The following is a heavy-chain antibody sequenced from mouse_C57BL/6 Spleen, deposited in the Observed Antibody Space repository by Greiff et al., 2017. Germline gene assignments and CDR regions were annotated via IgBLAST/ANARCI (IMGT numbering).Heavy chain of an antibody. CDR1: GYTFTSSG. CDR3: ASARDYEDAMDY. Sequence: QVQLQQSGAELARPGASVKLSCKASGYTFTSSGISWVKQRTGPGLEWIGVISPRSGITYYNEKFKGKATLTADKSASSAYMELRSLTSEDSAVSVCASARDYEDAMDYWGQGTSVTVSS. D-gene: IGHD2-4*01. J-gene: IGHJ4*01. CDR2: ISPRSGIT. V-gene: IGHV1-81*01.